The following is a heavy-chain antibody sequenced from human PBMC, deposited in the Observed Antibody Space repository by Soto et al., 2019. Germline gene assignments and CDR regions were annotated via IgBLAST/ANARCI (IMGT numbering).Heavy chain of an antibody. V-gene: IGHV1-69*12. CDR3: GRGAPYDFWSGNGGGGGYYYYGMDV. CDR1: GGTFSSYA. D-gene: IGHD3-3*01. Sequence: QVQLVQSGAEVKKPGSSVKVSCKASGGTFSSYAISWVRQAPGQGLEWMGGIIPIFGTANYAQKFQGRVTSTADENTRTAYMELSSLSSEDTAVYYCGRGAPYDFWSGNGGGGGYYYYGMDVWGQGTTVTVSS. J-gene: IGHJ6*02. CDR2: IIPIFGTA.